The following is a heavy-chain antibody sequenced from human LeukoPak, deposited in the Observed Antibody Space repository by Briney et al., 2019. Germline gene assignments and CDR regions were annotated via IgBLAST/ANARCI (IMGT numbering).Heavy chain of an antibody. J-gene: IGHJ4*02. CDR3: ARSLLGAAANLLDY. V-gene: IGHV1-2*02. D-gene: IGHD6-13*01. CDR2: INPNSGGT. Sequence: ASVKVSCKASGYTFTGYYMHWVRQAPGQGLEWMGWINPNSGGTNYAQKFQGRVTMTRDTSISIAYMELSRLRSDDTAVYYCARSLLGAAANLLDYWGQGTLVTVSS. CDR1: GYTFTGYY.